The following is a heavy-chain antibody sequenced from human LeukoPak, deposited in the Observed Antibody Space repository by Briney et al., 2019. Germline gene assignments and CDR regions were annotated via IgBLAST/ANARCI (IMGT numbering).Heavy chain of an antibody. J-gene: IGHJ4*02. CDR3: ARDTDGPELEDSSDY. CDR2: INPNSGGT. Sequence: ASVKVSCKASGYTFTGYYMHWVRQAPGQGLEWMGWINPNSGGTNYAQKFQGRVTMTRDTSISTAYMELSRLRSDDTAVYYCARDTDGPELEDSSDYWGQGTLVTVSS. CDR1: GYTFTGYY. V-gene: IGHV1-2*02. D-gene: IGHD6-6*01.